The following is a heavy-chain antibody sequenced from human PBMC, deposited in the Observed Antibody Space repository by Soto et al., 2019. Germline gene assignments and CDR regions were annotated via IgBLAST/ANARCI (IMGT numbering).Heavy chain of an antibody. CDR3: ARAGRKTKGELSYDAFDI. V-gene: IGHV1-46*03. D-gene: IGHD3-16*02. J-gene: IGHJ3*02. Sequence: ASVKVSCKASGYTFTSYYMHWVRQAPGQGLEWMGIINPSGGSTSYAQKFQGRVTMTRDTSTSTVYMELSSLRSEDTAVYYFARAGRKTKGELSYDAFDIWGQGTMVTVSS. CDR1: GYTFTSYY. CDR2: INPSGGST.